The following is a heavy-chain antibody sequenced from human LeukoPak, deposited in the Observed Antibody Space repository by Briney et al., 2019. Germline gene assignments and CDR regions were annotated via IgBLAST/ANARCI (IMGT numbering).Heavy chain of an antibody. CDR3: ARGIAL. CDR2: IYTSGST. CDR1: GGAISSYY. J-gene: IGHJ5*02. Sequence: SETLSLTCTVSGGAISSYYWSWIRQPAGKGLEWIGRIYTSGSTNYNASLQSRVTISVDTSKNQFSLRLSSVTAADTAVYYCARGIALWGQGTLVTVSS. V-gene: IGHV4-4*07.